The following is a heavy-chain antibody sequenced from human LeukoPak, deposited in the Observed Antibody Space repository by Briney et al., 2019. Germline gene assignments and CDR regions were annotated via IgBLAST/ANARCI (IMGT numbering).Heavy chain of an antibody. Sequence: GGSLRLSCAASGFTVSGNYMSWVRQAPGKGLEWISVIYSGGSTYYADSVKGRFTISRDNSKNTLYLQMNSLRAEDTAVYYCARPCPSGDYGYFDQWGQGTLVTVSS. CDR1: GFTVSGNY. D-gene: IGHD4-17*01. V-gene: IGHV3-66*04. J-gene: IGHJ4*02. CDR2: IYSGGST. CDR3: ARPCPSGDYGYFDQ.